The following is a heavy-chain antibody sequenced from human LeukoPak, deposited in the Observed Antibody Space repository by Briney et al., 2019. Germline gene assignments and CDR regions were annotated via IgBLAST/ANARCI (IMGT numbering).Heavy chain of an antibody. J-gene: IGHJ4*02. D-gene: IGHD4-11*01. CDR3: ARGEVNSNYFDS. CDR1: SGSFSGYY. Sequence: SETLSLTRAVYSGSFSGYYWTWIRQSPGKGLEWIGEINDSGSTKYIPSLESRVTISVDTSKNQFSLKVNSVTAADTAVYYCARGEVNSNYFDSWGQGTLVTVSS. CDR2: INDSGST. V-gene: IGHV4-34*01.